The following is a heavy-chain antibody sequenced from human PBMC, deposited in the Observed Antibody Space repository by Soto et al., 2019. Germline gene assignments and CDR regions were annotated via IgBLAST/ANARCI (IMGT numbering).Heavy chain of an antibody. V-gene: IGHV3-30*04. J-gene: IGHJ4*02. D-gene: IGHD3-16*01. CDR1: GFTFSSYA. CDR3: ARDLGDPAYYFDY. CDR2: ISYDGSNK. Sequence: GSLILSCAASGFTFSSYAMHWVRQAPGKGLEWVAVISYDGSNKYYADSVKGRFTISRDNSKNTLYLQMNSLRAEDTAVYYCARDLGDPAYYFDYWGQGTLVTVSS.